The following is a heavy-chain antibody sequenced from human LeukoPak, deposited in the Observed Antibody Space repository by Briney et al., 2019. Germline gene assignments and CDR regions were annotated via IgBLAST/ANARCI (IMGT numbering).Heavy chain of an antibody. J-gene: IGHJ6*02. CDR3: AKDLISMVRGSPMDV. D-gene: IGHD3-10*01. CDR2: ITYDGYYK. V-gene: IGHV3-30*18. Sequence: GGSLRLSCAASGFTFSNFGMHWVRQGPSKGVGWVALITYDGYYKYYADSVKGRFTISRDNSKNMYLQMNSLRAEDTAVYYCAKDLISMVRGSPMDVWGQGTTVAVSS. CDR1: GFTFSNFG.